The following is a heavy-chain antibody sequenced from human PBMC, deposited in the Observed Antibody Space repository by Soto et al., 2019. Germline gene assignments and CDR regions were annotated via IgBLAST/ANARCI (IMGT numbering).Heavy chain of an antibody. D-gene: IGHD6-13*01. CDR3: ARNRRACSSCPKGRGMDV. J-gene: IGHJ6*02. CDR2: INHSGST. V-gene: IGHV4-34*01. Sequence: QVQLQQWGAGLLKPSETLSLTCAVYGGSFSGYYWSWIRQPPGKGLEWIGEINHSGSTNYNPSLKSRVTISVDTSKNQFSLKLSSVTAADTAVYYCARNRRACSSCPKGRGMDVWGQGTTVTVSS. CDR1: GGSFSGYY.